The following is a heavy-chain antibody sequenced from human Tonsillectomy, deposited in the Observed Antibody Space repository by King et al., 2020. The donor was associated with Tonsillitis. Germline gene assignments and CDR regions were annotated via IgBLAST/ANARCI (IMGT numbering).Heavy chain of an antibody. CDR1: GGSISGNGYY. J-gene: IGHJ5*02. CDR2: VYYSGNS. D-gene: IGHD3-3*01. V-gene: IGHV4-39*02. CDR3: ARSGGGSIFSRWFDP. Sequence: QVQLQESGPGLMRPSETLSLSCNVSGGSISGNGYYWDWIRQPPGKGLEWIASVYYSGNSFYNPSFGSRLTISVDTSKNHFSLRLSSVTAADTAVYYCARSGGGSIFSRWFDPWGRGTLVTVSS.